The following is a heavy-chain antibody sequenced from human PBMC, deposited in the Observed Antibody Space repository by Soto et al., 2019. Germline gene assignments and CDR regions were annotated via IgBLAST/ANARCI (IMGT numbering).Heavy chain of an antibody. CDR1: GGSISSSSYY. V-gene: IGHV4-39*01. D-gene: IGHD6-19*01. Sequence: QLQLQESGPGLVKPSETLSLTCTVSGGSISSSSYYWGWIRQPPGKGLEWIGSIYYSGSTYYNPSLKSQVTISVDTSKNQFSLKLSSVTAADTAVYYCARHYSSGWTHKWFDPWGQGTLVTVSS. J-gene: IGHJ5*02. CDR2: IYYSGST. CDR3: ARHYSSGWTHKWFDP.